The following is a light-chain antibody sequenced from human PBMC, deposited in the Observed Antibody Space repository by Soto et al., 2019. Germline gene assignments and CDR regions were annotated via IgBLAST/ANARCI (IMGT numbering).Light chain of an antibody. CDR2: EGG. CDR1: SSDVGSYNL. Sequence: QSALTQPASVSGSPGQSITISCTGTSSDVGSYNLVSWYQQHPGKAPKLMIYEGGKRPSGVSHRFSGSKSGNTASLTISGLQAEDEADYYCCSYAGSSTFVVFGGGTKLTVL. CDR3: CSYAGSSTFVV. J-gene: IGLJ2*01. V-gene: IGLV2-23*01.